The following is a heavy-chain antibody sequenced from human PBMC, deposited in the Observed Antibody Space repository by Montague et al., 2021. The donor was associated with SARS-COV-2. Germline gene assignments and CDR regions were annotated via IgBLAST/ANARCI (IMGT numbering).Heavy chain of an antibody. J-gene: IGHJ4*02. CDR2: VHYTGST. V-gene: IGHV4-59*01. CDR1: GDSISSYY. CDR3: ARAQNTCFIANCVNYFEV. D-gene: IGHD1-1*01. Sequence: SETLSLTCEVSGDSISSYYWSWIRQSPGKGLEWIGYVHYTGSTKYTPSLKTRVTLSLDTPKNHFSLKLRSVTAADTAIYYCARAQNTCFIANCVNYFEVWGLGALVIVSS.